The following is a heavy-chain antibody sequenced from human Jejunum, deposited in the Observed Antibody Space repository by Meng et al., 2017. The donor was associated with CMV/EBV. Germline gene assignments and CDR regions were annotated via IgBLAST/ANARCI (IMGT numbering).Heavy chain of an antibody. V-gene: IGHV3-74*01. Sequence: CEASGLTFSAYWMHWVRQAPGKGLVWVSRINPGGSTTNYADSVKGRFSISRDNAKNTLYLQMNGLRADDTAVYYCATAGNYRLDTWGQGTLVTVSS. CDR1: GLTFSAYW. J-gene: IGHJ4*02. D-gene: IGHD5-24*01. CDR3: ATAGNYRLDT. CDR2: INPGGSTT.